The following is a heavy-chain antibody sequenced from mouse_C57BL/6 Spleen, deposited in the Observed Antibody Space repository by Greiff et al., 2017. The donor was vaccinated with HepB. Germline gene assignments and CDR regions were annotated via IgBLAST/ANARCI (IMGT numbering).Heavy chain of an antibody. CDR3: AREENYGHYFDY. CDR2: IDPSDSYT. D-gene: IGHD1-2*01. CDR1: GYTFTSYW. Sequence: QVQLQQPGAELVMPGASVKLSYKASGYTFTSYWMHWVKQRPGQGLEWIGEIDPSDSYTNYNQKFKGKSTLTVDKSSSTAYMQLSSLTSEDSAVYYCAREENYGHYFDYWGQGTTLTVSS. J-gene: IGHJ2*01. V-gene: IGHV1-69*01.